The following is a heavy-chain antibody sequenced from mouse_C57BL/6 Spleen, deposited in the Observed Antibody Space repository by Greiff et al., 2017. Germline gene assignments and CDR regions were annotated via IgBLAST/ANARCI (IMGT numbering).Heavy chain of an antibody. D-gene: IGHD1-1*01. Sequence: EVKLQESGPGLVKPSQSLSLTCSVTGYSITSGYYWNWIRQFPGNKLEWMGYISYAGSNNYNPSLKNRISITRDTSKNQFFLKLNSVTTEDTATYYCAREGYGSSYDAMDYWGQGTSVTVSS. CDR1: GYSITSGYY. CDR3: AREGYGSSYDAMDY. J-gene: IGHJ4*01. CDR2: ISYAGSN. V-gene: IGHV3-6*01.